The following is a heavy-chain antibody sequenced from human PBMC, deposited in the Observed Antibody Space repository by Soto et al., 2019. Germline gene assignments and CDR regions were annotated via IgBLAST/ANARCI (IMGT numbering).Heavy chain of an antibody. CDR3: SGCSGGACPPHYGLDV. J-gene: IGHJ6*02. CDR2: ISPSTSHI. D-gene: IGHD2-15*01. Sequence: EVHLVESGGGLVKPGGSLRLSCAVSGFTFSSCTMNWVRQAPGKGLEWVSSISPSTSHIYYADSVKGRFTISRDNAKNSLFLQMNGRRAEGTAVYYCSGCSGGACPPHYGLDVWGHGTTVTVSS. V-gene: IGHV3-21*01. CDR1: GFTFSSCT.